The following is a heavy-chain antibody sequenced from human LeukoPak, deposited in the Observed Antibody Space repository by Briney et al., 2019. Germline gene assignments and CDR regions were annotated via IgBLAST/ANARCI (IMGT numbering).Heavy chain of an antibody. V-gene: IGHV1-46*01. CDR1: GYSFTSYN. D-gene: IGHD5-24*01. CDR3: ARVRDGYNDAYDI. Sequence: ASVKVSCKTSGYSFTSYNLHWVRQAPGQGLEWMGIINSSAGNTNYAQNFQGRVTMTRDTSTSTVYMELSSLRSEDTAVYYCARVRDGYNDAYDIWGQGTMVTVPS. J-gene: IGHJ3*02. CDR2: INSSAGNT.